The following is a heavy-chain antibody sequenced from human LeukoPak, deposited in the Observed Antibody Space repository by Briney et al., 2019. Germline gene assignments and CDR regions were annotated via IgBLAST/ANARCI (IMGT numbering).Heavy chain of an antibody. CDR2: IKQDGSEK. Sequence: PGGSLRLSCAASGFTFSSYWMSWVRQAPGKGLAWVANIKQDGSEKYFVDSVKGRFTISRDNAKNSLYLQMNSLRAEDTAVYYYARGGSRHPSPEDYWGQGTLVTVSS. CDR1: GFTFSSYW. CDR3: ARGGSRHPSPEDY. J-gene: IGHJ4*02. V-gene: IGHV3-7*03. D-gene: IGHD1-1*01.